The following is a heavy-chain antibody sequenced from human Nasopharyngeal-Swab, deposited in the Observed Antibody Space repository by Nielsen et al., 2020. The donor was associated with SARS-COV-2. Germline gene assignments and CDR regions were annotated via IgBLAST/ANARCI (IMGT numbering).Heavy chain of an antibody. CDR1: GFTFSSYS. V-gene: IGHV3-23*01. J-gene: IGHJ5*02. Sequence: GESLKISCAASGFTFSSYSMSWLRQAPGKGLEWVSTIPGNGDTTYYPDSVKGRFTISRDNSENTVYLQMNSLRAEDTALYHCSRPLSRDSTWTPEANWFDPWGQGTLVTVSS. D-gene: IGHD6-13*01. CDR2: IPGNGDTT. CDR3: SRPLSRDSTWTPEANWFDP.